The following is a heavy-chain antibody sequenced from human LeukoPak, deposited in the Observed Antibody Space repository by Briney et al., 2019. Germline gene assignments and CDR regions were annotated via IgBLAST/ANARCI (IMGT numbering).Heavy chain of an antibody. D-gene: IGHD1-20*01. CDR3: ARGPNWNQGLFDY. Sequence: PSETLSLTCTVSGGSISSYYWSWIRQPPGKGLEWIGNIHYSGSTKHNPSLKSRVTISIDTSKNQFSLNLTSVTAADTAMYYCARGPNWNQGLFDYWGQGTLVTVSS. CDR2: IHYSGST. CDR1: GGSISSYY. J-gene: IGHJ4*02. V-gene: IGHV4-59*01.